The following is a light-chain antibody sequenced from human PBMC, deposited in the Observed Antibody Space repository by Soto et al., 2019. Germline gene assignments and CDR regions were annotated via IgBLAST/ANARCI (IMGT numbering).Light chain of an antibody. CDR2: GAS. Sequence: EIVLTQSPASLSLSPGERATLSCRASQSVSSHLAWFQQRPGQAPRLLIYGASNRATGIPARFGGSGSGTNFTLTISSLEPEDFAVYYCQQRSNWPPVLTCGGGTKVEIK. CDR1: QSVSSH. J-gene: IGKJ4*01. CDR3: QQRSNWPPVLT. V-gene: IGKV3-11*01.